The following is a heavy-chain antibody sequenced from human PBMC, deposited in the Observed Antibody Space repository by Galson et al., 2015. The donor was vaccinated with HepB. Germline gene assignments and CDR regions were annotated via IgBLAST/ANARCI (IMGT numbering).Heavy chain of an antibody. CDR3: ANLGYCGHHNCYVTS. Sequence: ETLSLTCAVSGAPITSRNWWPWVRQSPGRGLEWIGEIYQHGTTNYNPSLESRVTVSIDTSKNQFSLSLKAVTAADTAVYYCANLGYCGHHNCYVTSWGPGTLVTVSS. J-gene: IGHJ5*01. D-gene: IGHD2-15*01. CDR2: IYQHGTT. V-gene: IGHV4-4*02. CDR1: GAPITSRNW.